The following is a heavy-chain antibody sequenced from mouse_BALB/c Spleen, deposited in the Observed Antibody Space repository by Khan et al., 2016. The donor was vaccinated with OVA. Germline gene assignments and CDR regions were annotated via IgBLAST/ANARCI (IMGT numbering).Heavy chain of an antibody. D-gene: IGHD2-3*01. V-gene: IGHV1S137*01. CDR1: GYTFTDYA. CDR2: ISTYAGHT. Sequence: QVRLHQSGPELVRPGVSVKISCKGSGYTFTDYAMYWVKQSHAKSLEWIGLISTYAGHTNYNQKLKGKATMTVDKSSSTAYMELARFTSEDSPIYYCTRPAYDGYYDYWGQGTTLTVSS. CDR3: TRPAYDGYYDY. J-gene: IGHJ2*01.